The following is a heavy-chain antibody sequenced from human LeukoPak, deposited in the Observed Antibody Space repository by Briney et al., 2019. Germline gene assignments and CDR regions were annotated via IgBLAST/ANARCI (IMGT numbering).Heavy chain of an antibody. CDR3: ATPTAGTWHFDY. J-gene: IGHJ4*02. V-gene: IGHV3-7*01. CDR1: GFTFSSYW. Sequence: GGSLRLSCAASGFTFSSYWMTWVRQAPGKGLEWVANIKQDASERYYVDSVKGRFTISRDNAKNSLYLQMNSLRAEDTAVYYCATPTAGTWHFDYWGQGTLVTASS. D-gene: IGHD1-1*01. CDR2: IKQDASER.